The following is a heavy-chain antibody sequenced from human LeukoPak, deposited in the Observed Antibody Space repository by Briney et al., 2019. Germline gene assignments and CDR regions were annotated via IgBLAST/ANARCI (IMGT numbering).Heavy chain of an antibody. V-gene: IGHV4-59*01. J-gene: IGHJ4*02. CDR1: GDSISTYH. CDR2: MQSTGNS. D-gene: IGHD5-18*01. Sequence: SETVSLTCSVSGDSISTYHWNWIRKPPGKGLEWIGYMQSTGNSKYNPSLRSRVTMFVDTSKDQVALILSSVTAADTAVYYCARDKRHSYGRYFDHWGQGALVTVSS. CDR3: ARDKRHSYGRYFDH.